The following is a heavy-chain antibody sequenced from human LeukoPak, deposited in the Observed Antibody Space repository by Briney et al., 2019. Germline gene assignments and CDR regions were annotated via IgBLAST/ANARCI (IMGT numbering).Heavy chain of an antibody. Sequence: GGSLRLSCSASGFTFSSYAMHWVRQAPGKGLEFVSAISSNGVTYYADSVKGRFTISRDNSKSTLSLQMSSLRAEDMAVYYCVGRYCTSTSCPYYFDYWGQGTLVTVSS. CDR1: GFTFSSYA. V-gene: IGHV3-64D*06. CDR3: VGRYCTSTSCPYYFDY. D-gene: IGHD2-2*01. CDR2: ISSNGVT. J-gene: IGHJ4*02.